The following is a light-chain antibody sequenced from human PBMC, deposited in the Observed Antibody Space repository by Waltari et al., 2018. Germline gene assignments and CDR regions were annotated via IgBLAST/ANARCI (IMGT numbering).Light chain of an antibody. V-gene: IGLV4-69*01. CDR3: QTWGTGTVV. CDR1: SGHSPYP. J-gene: IGLJ2*01. Sequence: QLVMTQSPSASASLGASVKLTCTLSSGHSPYPIAWHPQQPEKGPRYLMRVNSDGTHTKGAGIPDRFSGSTSGGERHLTISSLQSEDEADYYCQTWGTGTVVFGGGTKLTVL. CDR2: VNSDGTH.